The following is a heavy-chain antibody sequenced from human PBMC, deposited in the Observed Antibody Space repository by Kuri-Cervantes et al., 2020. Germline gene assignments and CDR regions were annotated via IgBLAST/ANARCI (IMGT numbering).Heavy chain of an antibody. D-gene: IGHD2-15*01. Sequence: SETLSLTCAVSGYSISSGYYWGWIRQPPGKGLEWIGSIYHSGSTYYNPSLKSRVTISVDTSKNQFSLKLSSVTAADTAVYYCARVIVVVVAARGYYFDFWGQGTLVTVSS. V-gene: IGHV4-38-2*01. CDR1: GYSISSGYY. CDR3: ARVIVVVVAARGYYFDF. J-gene: IGHJ4*02. CDR2: IYHSGST.